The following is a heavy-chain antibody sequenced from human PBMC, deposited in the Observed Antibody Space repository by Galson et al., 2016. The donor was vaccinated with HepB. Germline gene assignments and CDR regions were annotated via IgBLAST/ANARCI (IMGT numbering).Heavy chain of an antibody. CDR1: GFPFSSYA. CDR2: ISGAGTA. CDR3: AQDKASMSVGATNFQH. J-gene: IGHJ1*01. D-gene: IGHD1-26*01. V-gene: IGHV3-23*01. Sequence: SLRLSCAASGFPFSSYAMSWVRQAPGKGLAWVSTISGAGTASYAYSVKGRFTISRDNSKNSLYLQMNSLRAEDTAFYYCAQDKASMSVGATNFQHWGQGTLVTASS.